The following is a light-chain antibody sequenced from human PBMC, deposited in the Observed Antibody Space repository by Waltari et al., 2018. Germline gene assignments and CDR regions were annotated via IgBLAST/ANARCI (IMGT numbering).Light chain of an antibody. CDR3: QQYHDWPPWT. CDR1: QSISSN. CDR2: GAS. Sequence: EIVMTQSPATLSVSPGDGATLPCRASQSISSNLAWYRQKPGQAPRLLIYGASTRATGIPARFSGGGSGAEYTLTIRSLQSDDVAVYYCQQYHDWPPWTFGQGTRVEIK. J-gene: IGKJ1*01. V-gene: IGKV3-15*01.